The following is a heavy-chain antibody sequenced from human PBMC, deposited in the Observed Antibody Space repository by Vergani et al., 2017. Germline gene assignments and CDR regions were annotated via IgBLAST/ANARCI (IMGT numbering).Heavy chain of an antibody. D-gene: IGHD3-3*01. CDR2: IYTSGST. Sequence: QVQLQESGPGLVKPSQTLSLTCTVSGGSISSGSYYWSWIRQPAGKGLEWIGRIYTSGSTNYNPSLKSRVTISVDTSKNQFSLKLSSVTAADTAVYYCARDFRHYEFWSGYYTTVVSGWFDPWGQGTLVTVSS. J-gene: IGHJ5*02. CDR1: GGSISSGSYY. V-gene: IGHV4-61*02. CDR3: ARDFRHYEFWSGYYTTVVSGWFDP.